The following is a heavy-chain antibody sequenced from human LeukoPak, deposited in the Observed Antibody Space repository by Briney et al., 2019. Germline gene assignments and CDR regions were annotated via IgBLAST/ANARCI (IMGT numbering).Heavy chain of an antibody. CDR2: IYYSGST. V-gene: IGHV4-59*01. Sequence: RTSETLSLTCTVSGGSISSYYWSWIRQPPGKGLEWIGYIYYSGSTNYNPSLKSRVTISVDTSKNQFSLKLSSVTAADTAVYYCARYKEEYGSGSYNYYYYMDVWGKGTTVTISS. CDR1: GGSISSYY. D-gene: IGHD3-10*01. J-gene: IGHJ6*03. CDR3: ARYKEEYGSGSYNYYYYMDV.